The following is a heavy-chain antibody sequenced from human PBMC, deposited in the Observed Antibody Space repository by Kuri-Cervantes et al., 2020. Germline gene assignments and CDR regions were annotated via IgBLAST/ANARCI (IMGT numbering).Heavy chain of an antibody. V-gene: IGHV3-15*01. Sequence: GESLKISCAASGFTFSNAWMSWVRQAPGKGLEWVGRIKSKTDGGTTDYAAPVKGRVTISRDDSKNTLYLQMNSLKTEDTAVYYCTSHLLYDSSGYYTHFNYWGQGTLVTVSS. CDR2: IKSKTDGGTT. D-gene: IGHD3-22*01. J-gene: IGHJ4*02. CDR3: TSHLLYDSSGYYTHFNY. CDR1: GFTFSNAW.